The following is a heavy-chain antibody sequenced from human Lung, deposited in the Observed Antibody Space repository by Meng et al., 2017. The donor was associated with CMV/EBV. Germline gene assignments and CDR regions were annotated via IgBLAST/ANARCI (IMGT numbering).Heavy chain of an antibody. V-gene: IGHV1-2*04. Sequence: QVQLAQSGAEVKEPGASVKLSGKTSGYTFIDYHIHWVRQAPGQGLEWMGWISPYNGDTIYARDFQGWVTMTRDTSNRTLYMEVSRLRFDDTAVYYCARAIVKNGKRQFDYWGQGTLVTVSS. D-gene: IGHD1-1*01. CDR1: GYTFIDYH. CDR3: ARAIVKNGKRQFDY. J-gene: IGHJ4*02. CDR2: ISPYNGDT.